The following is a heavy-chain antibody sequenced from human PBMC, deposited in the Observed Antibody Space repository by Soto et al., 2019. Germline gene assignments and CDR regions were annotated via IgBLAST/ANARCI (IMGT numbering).Heavy chain of an antibody. CDR2: IYYNGNT. CDR1: GGSIGSRDYY. D-gene: IGHD3-10*01. J-gene: IGHJ6*02. V-gene: IGHV4-31*02. CDR3: ARDKGGAALKGSGMDV. Sequence: QVQVQESGPGLVKPSQTLSLKCSVSGGSIGSRDYYWSWIRQHPEKGLEWIGSIYYNGNTDYNPSLGGRPTMSLDRSMNEFSLKLTSVTAADTAVYYCARDKGGAALKGSGMDVWGQGTTVTVS.